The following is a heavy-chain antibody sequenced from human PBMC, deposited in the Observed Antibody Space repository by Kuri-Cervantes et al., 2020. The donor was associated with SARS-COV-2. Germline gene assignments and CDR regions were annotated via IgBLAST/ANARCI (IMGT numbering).Heavy chain of an antibody. V-gene: IGHV3-30*04. D-gene: IGHD1-26*01. CDR1: GFTFSSYA. Sequence: GGSLRLSCAASGFTFSSYAMHWVRQAPGKGLEWVAVISYDGSNKYYADPVKGRFTISRDNSKNTLYLQMNSLRAEDTAVYYCARDEDSGSYYPDAFDIWGQGTMVTVSS. J-gene: IGHJ3*02. CDR2: ISYDGSNK. CDR3: ARDEDSGSYYPDAFDI.